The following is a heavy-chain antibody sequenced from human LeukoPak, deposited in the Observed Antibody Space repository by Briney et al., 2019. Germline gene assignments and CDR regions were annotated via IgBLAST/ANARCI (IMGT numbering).Heavy chain of an antibody. CDR3: ARTTEAHSWRTRYYDYYMDV. J-gene: IGHJ6*03. CDR1: GGSFSGYY. V-gene: IGHV4-34*01. Sequence: SETLSLTCAVYGGSFSGYYWSWIRQPPGKGLEWIGEVNHSGSTNYNPSLKSRVTISVDTSKNQFSLKLSSVTAADTAVYYCARTTEAHSWRTRYYDYYMDVWGKGTTVTVSS. D-gene: IGHD6-13*01. CDR2: VNHSGST.